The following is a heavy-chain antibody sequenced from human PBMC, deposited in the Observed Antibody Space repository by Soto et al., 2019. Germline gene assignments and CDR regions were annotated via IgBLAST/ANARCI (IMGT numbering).Heavy chain of an antibody. V-gene: IGHV3-11*06. CDR2: ISSSSSYT. Sequence: QVQLVESGGGLVKPGGSLRLSCAASGFTFSDYYMSWIRQAPGKGLEWVSYISSSSSYTNYADSVKGRFTISRDNAKNSLYLQMNSLRAEDTAVYYCARIREAAAMGGAFDIWGQGSVVTVSS. J-gene: IGHJ3*02. D-gene: IGHD6-25*01. CDR3: ARIREAAAMGGAFDI. CDR1: GFTFSDYY.